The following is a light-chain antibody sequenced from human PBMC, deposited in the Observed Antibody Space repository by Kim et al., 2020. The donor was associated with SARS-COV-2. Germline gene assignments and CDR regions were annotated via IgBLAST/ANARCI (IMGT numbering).Light chain of an antibody. CDR1: QSVSSRH. Sequence: SPGERATLSCRASQSVSSRHLAWYQQKPGQAPRLLMYTTSSRATGIPDMFSGSGSGTDFTLTIDRLEPEDFAVYFCQQYLSSPFTFGGGTKVDIK. CDR3: QQYLSSPFT. J-gene: IGKJ4*01. V-gene: IGKV3-20*01. CDR2: TTS.